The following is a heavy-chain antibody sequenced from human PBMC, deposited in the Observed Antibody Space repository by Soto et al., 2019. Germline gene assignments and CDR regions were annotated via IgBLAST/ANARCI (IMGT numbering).Heavy chain of an antibody. CDR3: ARYDYLPGFDY. J-gene: IGHJ4*02. D-gene: IGHD4-17*01. CDR2: IYPGKGDT. CDR1: GYTFTSYT. V-gene: IGHV1-3*01. Sequence: ASVKVSCKASGYTFTSYTMHWVRQAPGQRLEWMGWIYPGKGDTKYSQNFQGRVTFTSDTSASTAYMELSSLRSEDTAVYYCARYDYLPGFDYWGQGTLVTVSS.